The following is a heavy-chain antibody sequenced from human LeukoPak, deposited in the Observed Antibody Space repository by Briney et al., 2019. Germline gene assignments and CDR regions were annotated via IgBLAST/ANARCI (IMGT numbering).Heavy chain of an antibody. Sequence: PGGSLRLSCAASGFTFSNYWMSWVRQAPGKGLEWVANIKQDASEIYYVGSVKGRFTISRDNAKNSLYLQMNSLRAEDTAVYYCARDIDNGDYVVYWGQGTLVTVSS. D-gene: IGHD4-17*01. J-gene: IGHJ4*02. V-gene: IGHV3-7*01. CDR1: GFTFSNYW. CDR3: ARDIDNGDYVVY. CDR2: IKQDASEI.